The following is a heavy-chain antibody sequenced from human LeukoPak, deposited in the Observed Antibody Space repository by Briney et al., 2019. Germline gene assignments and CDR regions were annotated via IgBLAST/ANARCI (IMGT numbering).Heavy chain of an antibody. J-gene: IGHJ4*02. CDR3: ARFSLPMIVVVI. CDR1: GFTFSDYY. V-gene: IGHV4-38-2*01. Sequence: GSLRLSCAASGFTFSDYYMSWIRQPPGKGLEWIGSIYYSGSTYYNPSLKSRVTISVDTSKNQFSLKLSSVTAADTAVYYCARFSLPMIVVVIWGQGTLVTVSS. CDR2: IYYSGST. D-gene: IGHD3-22*01.